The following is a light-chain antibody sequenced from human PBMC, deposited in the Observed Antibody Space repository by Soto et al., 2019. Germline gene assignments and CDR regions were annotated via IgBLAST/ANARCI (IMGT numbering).Light chain of an antibody. CDR2: DAS. Sequence: EIVLTQSPATLSLSPGEIATLSCMASQSVSNSYLAWYQQKPGQAPRLLIYDASSRATGIPDRFSGGGSGTDFTLTISRLEPEDFAVYYCQQFSSYPLTFGGGTKVDIK. V-gene: IGKV3-20*01. CDR1: QSVSNSY. J-gene: IGKJ4*01. CDR3: QQFSSYPLT.